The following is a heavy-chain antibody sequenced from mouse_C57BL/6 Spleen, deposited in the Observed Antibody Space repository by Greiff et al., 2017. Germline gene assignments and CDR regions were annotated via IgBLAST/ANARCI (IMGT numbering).Heavy chain of an antibody. CDR2: IDPSDSYT. J-gene: IGHJ4*01. CDR1: GYNFTSYW. V-gene: IGHV1-69*01. D-gene: IGHD2-2*01. Sequence: QVQLPQPGAELVIPGASVKLSCKASGYNFTSYWVHWVKQRPGQGLEWIGEIDPSDSYTNYNQKFKGKSTLTVDKSSSTAYMQLSSLTSEDSAVYYCARREGYYNAMDYWGQGTSVTVSS. CDR3: ARREGYYNAMDY.